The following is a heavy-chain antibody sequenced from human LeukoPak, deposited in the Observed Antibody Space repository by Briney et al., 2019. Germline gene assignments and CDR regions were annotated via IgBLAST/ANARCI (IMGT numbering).Heavy chain of an antibody. D-gene: IGHD3-22*01. CDR3: VRESEYYFDHSASFDY. Sequence: GGSLRLSCAASGFTFTAYLIHWLRQAPGKGLEGVAVMSSDGNAMFYADSVKGRFTISRDNSKNTLYLQMNSLRAEDTAVYYCVRESEYYFDHSASFDYWGQGTLVTVSS. J-gene: IGHJ4*02. V-gene: IGHV3-30-3*01. CDR1: GFTFTAYL. CDR2: MSSDGNAM.